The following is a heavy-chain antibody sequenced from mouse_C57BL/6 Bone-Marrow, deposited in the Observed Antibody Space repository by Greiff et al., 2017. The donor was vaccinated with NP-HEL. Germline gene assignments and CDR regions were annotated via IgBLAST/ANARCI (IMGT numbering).Heavy chain of an antibody. CDR2: IWGGGST. CDR3: AKGGDGAPRCWYFDV. CDR1: GFSLTSYG. Sequence: VQLVESGPGLVAPAQCLSITCTASGFSLTSYGVDWVRQPPGKGLEWLGVIWGGGSTNYNSALMSRQSISKDNTTSKVYMKMSSLQTDDTAMYYCAKGGDGAPRCWYFDVWGTGTTVTVSS. V-gene: IGHV2-9*01. J-gene: IGHJ1*03. D-gene: IGHD1-1*01.